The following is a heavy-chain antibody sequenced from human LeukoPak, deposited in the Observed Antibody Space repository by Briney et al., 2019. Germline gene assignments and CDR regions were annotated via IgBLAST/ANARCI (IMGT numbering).Heavy chain of an antibody. CDR1: GFTFSSYA. D-gene: IGHD6-19*01. CDR2: ITNTGGSS. Sequence: AGGSLRLSCAASGFTFSSYAMNWVRQAPGKGLEWVSAITNTGGSSYYSDSVKGRFTISRDNSKNTLHLQMNSLRAEDTAVYFCARLMTTSGWYEDYWGQGTLATVSP. V-gene: IGHV3-23*01. J-gene: IGHJ4*02. CDR3: ARLMTTSGWYEDY.